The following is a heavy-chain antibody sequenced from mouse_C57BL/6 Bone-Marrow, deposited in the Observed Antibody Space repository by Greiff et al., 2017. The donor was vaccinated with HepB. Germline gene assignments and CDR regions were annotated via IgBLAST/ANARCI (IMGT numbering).Heavy chain of an antibody. CDR1: GYTFTDYY. D-gene: IGHD2-4*01. CDR3: ARSPSIYDFTLYWYFDV. Sequence: EVQLQQSGPELVKPGASVKISCKASGYTFTDYYMNWVKQSHGKSLEWIGDINPNNGGTSYNQKFKGKATLTVDKSSSTAYMELRSLTSEDSAVYYCARSPSIYDFTLYWYFDVWGTGTTVTVSS. CDR2: INPNNGGT. V-gene: IGHV1-26*01. J-gene: IGHJ1*03.